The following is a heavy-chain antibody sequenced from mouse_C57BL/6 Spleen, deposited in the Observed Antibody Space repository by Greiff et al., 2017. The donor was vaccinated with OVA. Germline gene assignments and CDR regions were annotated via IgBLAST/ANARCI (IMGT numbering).Heavy chain of an antibody. Sequence: VQLQQPGAELVRPGSSVKLSCKASGYTFTSYWMHWVKPRPIQGLEWIGNIDPSDSETNYNHKFKDKATLTVDKSSSTAYMQLSSLTSEDSSVYYCARAYDGYYAWFAYWGQGTLVTVSA. CDR3: ARAYDGYYAWFAY. CDR2: IDPSDSET. D-gene: IGHD2-3*01. CDR1: GYTFTSYW. J-gene: IGHJ3*01. V-gene: IGHV1-52*01.